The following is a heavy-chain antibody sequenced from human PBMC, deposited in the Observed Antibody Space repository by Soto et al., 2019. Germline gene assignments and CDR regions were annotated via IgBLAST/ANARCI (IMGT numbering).Heavy chain of an antibody. D-gene: IGHD6-13*01. V-gene: IGHV1-18*01. CDR2: ISAYNGNT. J-gene: IGHJ4*02. CDR3: AGVGPAIAAAGTVDY. Sequence: QVQLVQSGAEVKKPGASVKVSCKASGYTFTSYGISWVRQAPGQGLEWMGWISAYNGNTNYAQKLQGRVTMTTDTPPTTAYVGRRSLRSAGTAVCYCAGVGPAIAAAGTVDYWGQGTLVTVSS. CDR1: GYTFTSYG.